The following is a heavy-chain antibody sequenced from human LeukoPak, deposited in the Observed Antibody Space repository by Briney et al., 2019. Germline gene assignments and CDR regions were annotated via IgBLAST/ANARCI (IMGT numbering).Heavy chain of an antibody. CDR2: INAGNGNT. V-gene: IGHV1-3*01. Sequence: ALVKVSCKASGYTFTSYAMHWVRQAPGQRLEWMGWINAGNGNTKYSQKFQGRVTITRDTSASTAYMELSSLRSEDTAVYYCARDRLPGVLSIAAPAGLWGQGTLVTVSS. D-gene: IGHD6-13*01. J-gene: IGHJ4*02. CDR1: GYTFTSYA. CDR3: ARDRLPGVLSIAAPAGL.